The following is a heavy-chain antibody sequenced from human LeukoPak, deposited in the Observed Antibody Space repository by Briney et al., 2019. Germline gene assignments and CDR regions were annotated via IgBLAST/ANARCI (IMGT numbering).Heavy chain of an antibody. CDR3: AKDYGEVGWYADY. Sequence: PGRSLRLSCAASGFTFSSYGMHWVRQAPGKGLEWVAVISYDGSNKYYADSVKGRFTISRDNSKNTLYLQMNSLRAEDTAVYYCAKDYGEVGWYADYWGQGTLVTVSS. D-gene: IGHD6-19*01. J-gene: IGHJ4*02. CDR1: GFTFSSYG. V-gene: IGHV3-30*18. CDR2: ISYDGSNK.